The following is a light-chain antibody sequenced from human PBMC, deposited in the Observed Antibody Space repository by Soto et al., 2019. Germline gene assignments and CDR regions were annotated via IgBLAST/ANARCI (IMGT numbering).Light chain of an antibody. V-gene: IGLV2-14*03. CDR3: SSYTRRSTYV. CDR1: ICAFGSYNV. Sequence: QSVLTLAASVSWAPGQRLTIPCNGTICAFGSYNVVSCYQQHPGKAPKLVIYDVSNRPSGVSPRFSGAKSGNTASLTIAGLQAEDEADYYCSSYTRRSTYVFGTGTKVTVL. J-gene: IGLJ1*01. CDR2: DVS.